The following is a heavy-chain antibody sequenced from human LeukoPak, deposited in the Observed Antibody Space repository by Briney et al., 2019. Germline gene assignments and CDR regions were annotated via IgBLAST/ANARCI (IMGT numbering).Heavy chain of an antibody. Sequence: PGGSLRLSCAASEFTFSSYAMSWVRQAPGKGLEWVSTISNNDGTTYYADSVKGRFTISRDNSKNTLYLQMNSLRAEDTAVYYCAEFGPKFWSGYYDYWGQGTLVTVSS. J-gene: IGHJ4*02. CDR3: AEFGPKFWSGYYDY. CDR1: EFTFSSYA. D-gene: IGHD3-3*01. V-gene: IGHV3-23*01. CDR2: ISNNDGTT.